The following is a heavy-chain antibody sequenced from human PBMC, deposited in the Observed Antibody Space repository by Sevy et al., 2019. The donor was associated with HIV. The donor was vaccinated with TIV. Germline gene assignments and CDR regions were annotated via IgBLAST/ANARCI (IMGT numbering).Heavy chain of an antibody. Sequence: GGSLRLSCAASGFTLSDYYMSWIRQAPGKGLEWVSYISGSGSTIYYADSVKGRFTISRDNAKNSLSLRMNSLRAEDTAVYFCARDHVKDGDLGDYYYYAMDVWGQGTTVTVSS. V-gene: IGHV3-11*01. CDR2: ISGSGSTI. D-gene: IGHD4-17*01. J-gene: IGHJ6*02. CDR3: ARDHVKDGDLGDYYYYAMDV. CDR1: GFTLSDYY.